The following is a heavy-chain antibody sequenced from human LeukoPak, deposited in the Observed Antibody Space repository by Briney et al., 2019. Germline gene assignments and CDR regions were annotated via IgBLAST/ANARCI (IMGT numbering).Heavy chain of an antibody. Sequence: PGGSLRLSCAASGFTFSSYAMSWVRQTPGKGLEWVSGIYSGGTTYYADSVKGRVTISRDGSKNTVYLQMNSLRAEDTAVYYCARDRRDGYCLGHWGQGTLVTVSS. D-gene: IGHD2-2*03. CDR2: IYSGGTT. V-gene: IGHV3-66*01. CDR3: ARDRRDGYCLGH. CDR1: GFTFSSYA. J-gene: IGHJ4*02.